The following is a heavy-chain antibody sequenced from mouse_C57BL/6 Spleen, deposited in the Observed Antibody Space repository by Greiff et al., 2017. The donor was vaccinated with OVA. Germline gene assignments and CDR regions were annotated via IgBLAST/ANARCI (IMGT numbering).Heavy chain of an antibody. Sequence: VQLQQSGPVLVKPGASVKMSCKASGYTFTDYYMNWVKQSHGKSLEWIGVINPYNGGTSYNQKCKGKDTLTVDKYSSTAYMELNSMTSEDAAVGYCAKGGYYYGSSYPGAMDYWGQGTSVTVSS. D-gene: IGHD1-1*01. V-gene: IGHV1-19*01. CDR2: INPYNGGT. CDR3: AKGGYYYGSSYPGAMDY. J-gene: IGHJ4*01. CDR1: GYTFTDYY.